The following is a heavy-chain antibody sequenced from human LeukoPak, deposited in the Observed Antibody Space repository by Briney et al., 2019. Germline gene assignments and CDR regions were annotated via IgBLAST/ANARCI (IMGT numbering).Heavy chain of an antibody. CDR3: ARVVGKYSSSWYY. V-gene: IGHV4-34*12. D-gene: IGHD6-13*01. CDR2: VIHSGNT. Sequence: SETLSLTCAVYGGSFSGYYWSWIRQPPGKGLEWIGEVIHSGNTNYNPSLKSRVTISVDTSKNQFSLKLNSVTAADTAVYYCARVVGKYSSSWYYWGQGTLVTVSS. CDR1: GGSFSGYY. J-gene: IGHJ4*02.